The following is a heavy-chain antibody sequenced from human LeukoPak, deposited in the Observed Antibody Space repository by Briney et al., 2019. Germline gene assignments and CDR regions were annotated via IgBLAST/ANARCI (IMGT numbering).Heavy chain of an antibody. CDR2: MNPNSGNT. CDR3: ARRYYGSGPWGMDV. J-gene: IGHJ6*02. CDR1: GYTFTSYY. Sequence: ASVKVSCKASGYTFTSYYMHWVRQAPGQGLEWMGWMNPNSGNTGYAQKFQGRVTMTRNTSISTAYMELSSLRSEDTAVYYCARRYYGSGPWGMDVWGQGTTVTVSS. D-gene: IGHD3-10*01. V-gene: IGHV1-8*02.